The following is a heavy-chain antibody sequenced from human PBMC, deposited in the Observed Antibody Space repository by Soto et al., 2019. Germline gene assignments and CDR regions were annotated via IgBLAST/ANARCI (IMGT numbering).Heavy chain of an antibody. V-gene: IGHV3-30*18. J-gene: IGHJ4*02. Sequence: GGSLRLSCAASGFTFSSYGMHWVRQAPGKGLEWVAVISYDGSNKYYADSVKGRFTISRDNSKNTLYLQMNSLRAEDTAVYYSAKSVRATVTSYYFDYWGQGTLVTVSS. CDR3: AKSVRATVTSYYFDY. CDR2: ISYDGSNK. CDR1: GFTFSSYG. D-gene: IGHD4-17*01.